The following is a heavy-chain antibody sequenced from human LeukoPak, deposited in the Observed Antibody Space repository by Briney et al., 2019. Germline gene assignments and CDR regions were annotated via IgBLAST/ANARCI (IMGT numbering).Heavy chain of an antibody. D-gene: IGHD3-22*01. CDR2: IYHSGST. V-gene: IGHV4-38-2*02. J-gene: IGHJ4*02. CDR1: GYSISSGYY. CDR3: AHTYYYDSSGTRAGDYFDY. Sequence: SETLSLTCTVSGYSISSGYYWGWIRQPPGKGLEWIGSIYHSGSTYYNPSLKSRVTISVDTSKNQFSLKLSSVTAADTAVYYCAHTYYYDSSGTRAGDYFDYWGQGTLVTVSS.